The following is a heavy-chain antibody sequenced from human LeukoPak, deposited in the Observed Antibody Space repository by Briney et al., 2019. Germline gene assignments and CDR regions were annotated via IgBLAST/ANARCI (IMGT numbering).Heavy chain of an antibody. V-gene: IGHV4-59*01. CDR2: IYYSGST. J-gene: IGHJ4*02. Sequence: SETLSLTCTVSGGSISSYYWSWIRQPPGKGLEWIGYIYYSGSTKYNPSLKSRVTISVDTSKNQFSLKLSSVTAADTAVYYCARDSITGTTRFEHWGQGTLVTVSS. CDR1: GGSISSYY. D-gene: IGHD1-7*01. CDR3: ARDSITGTTRFEH.